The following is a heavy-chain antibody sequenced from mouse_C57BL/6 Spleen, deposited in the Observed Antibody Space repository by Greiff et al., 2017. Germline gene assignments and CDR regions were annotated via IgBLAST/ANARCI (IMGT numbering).Heavy chain of an antibody. CDR1: GYTFTSYW. Sequence: VQLQQPGAELVKPGASVKMSCKASGYTFTSYWITWVKQSPGQGLEWIGDIYPGSGSTNYNEKFKSKATLTVDTSSSTAYMQLSSLTSEDSAVYYCARSPGGNCDVWGTGTTVTVSS. V-gene: IGHV1-55*01. J-gene: IGHJ1*03. CDR3: ARSPGGNCDV. CDR2: IYPGSGST.